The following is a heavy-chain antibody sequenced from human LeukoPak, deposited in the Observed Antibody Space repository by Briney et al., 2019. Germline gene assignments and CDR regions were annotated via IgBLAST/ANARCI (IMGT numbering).Heavy chain of an antibody. CDR3: ARLSGVGYYYMDI. Sequence: PSETLSLTCTVSGGSMSSHYWTWIRQPPGKGLEWIGHIYTSGSTHYNPSLKSRIIILIDTSKNQFSLSLTSVSAADTAVYYCARLSGVGYYYMDIWGKGTTVTVSS. CDR1: GGSMSSHY. D-gene: IGHD3-3*01. V-gene: IGHV4-4*09. J-gene: IGHJ6*03. CDR2: IYTSGST.